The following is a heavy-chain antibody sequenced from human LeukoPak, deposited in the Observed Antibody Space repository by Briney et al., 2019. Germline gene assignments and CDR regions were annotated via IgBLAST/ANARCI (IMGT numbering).Heavy chain of an antibody. J-gene: IGHJ4*02. CDR1: GFTFSSYE. CDR2: ISSSGNTI. Sequence: GGSLRLSCAASGFTFSSYEMNWVRQAPGKGLDWVSYISSSGNTIYYADSVKGRFTISRDNAKNSLYLQMNSLRAEDTAVYFCARGHQRGNSYGWIDYWGQGTLVTVSS. V-gene: IGHV3-48*03. D-gene: IGHD5-18*01. CDR3: ARGHQRGNSYGWIDY.